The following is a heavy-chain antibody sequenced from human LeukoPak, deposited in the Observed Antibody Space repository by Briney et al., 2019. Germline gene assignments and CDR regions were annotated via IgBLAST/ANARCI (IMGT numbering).Heavy chain of an antibody. CDR1: GFSFSSYS. CDR3: AKGVVVAPDVTPFDY. D-gene: IGHD2-2*01. J-gene: IGHJ4*02. Sequence: GESLRLSCVASGFSFSSYSMNWVRQAPGKGLEWVSYISSSSSTIYYADSVEGRFTISRGNAKNSLYLQMNSLRAEDTAVYYCAKGVVVAPDVTPFDYWGQGTLVTVSS. V-gene: IGHV3-48*01. CDR2: ISSSSSTI.